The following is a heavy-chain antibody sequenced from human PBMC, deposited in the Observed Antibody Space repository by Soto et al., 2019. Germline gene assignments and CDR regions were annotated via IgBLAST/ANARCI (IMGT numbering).Heavy chain of an antibody. CDR2: ISPNSGGT. CDR1: GYTFTGYY. D-gene: IGHD6-19*01. Sequence: ASVKVSCKASGYTFTGYYIHWVRQAPGQGLEWMGWISPNSGGTNYAQRFQGWVTMTRDTSISTTYMELSRLGSDGTAVYYCATDRGAGTFFSGMYVWGQGTTVTVSS. CDR3: ATDRGAGTFFSGMYV. V-gene: IGHV1-2*04. J-gene: IGHJ6*02.